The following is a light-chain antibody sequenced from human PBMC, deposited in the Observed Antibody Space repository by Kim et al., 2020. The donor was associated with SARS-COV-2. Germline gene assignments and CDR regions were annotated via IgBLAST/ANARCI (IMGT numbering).Light chain of an antibody. CDR1: QSISSH. CDR2: AAS. V-gene: IGKV1-39*01. CDR3: QQSYITPFT. Sequence: DIQMTQSPSSLSASVGDRVTITCRTTQSISSHLNWYQQKPGRAPKLLISAASTLQGGVPSRFSVSGSETDFTLTISILQPEDFATYFCQQSYITPFTFGPGTKVDIK. J-gene: IGKJ3*01.